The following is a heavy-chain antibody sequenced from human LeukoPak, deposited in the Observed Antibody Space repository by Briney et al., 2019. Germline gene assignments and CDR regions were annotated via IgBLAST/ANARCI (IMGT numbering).Heavy chain of an antibody. CDR3: ERHKDYHWSYMDV. V-gene: IGHV4-39*01. Sequence: SETLSLTCSVSGDSISTSNYYWGWIRQPPGKGLEWIGTIYYSGSTYYNPSLTSRVTIALDTSKNQFSLKLSSVTAADTAVYYCERHKDYHWSYMDVWGKGTTVTISS. J-gene: IGHJ6*03. CDR1: GDSISTSNYY. CDR2: IYYSGST.